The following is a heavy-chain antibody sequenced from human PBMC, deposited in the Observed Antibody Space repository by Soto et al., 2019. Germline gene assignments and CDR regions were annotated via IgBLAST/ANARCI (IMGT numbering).Heavy chain of an antibody. CDR1: GFTFSSYG. D-gene: IGHD6-19*01. Sequence: QVQLVESGGGVVQSGRSLRLSCAASGFTFSSYGMHWVRQAPGKGLEWVAVIWYDGSNKYYADSVKGRFTISRDNSKNTLYLQMNSLRAEDTAVYYCARDPQYNSGWYFDYWGQGTLVTVSS. J-gene: IGHJ4*02. CDR2: IWYDGSNK. V-gene: IGHV3-33*01. CDR3: ARDPQYNSGWYFDY.